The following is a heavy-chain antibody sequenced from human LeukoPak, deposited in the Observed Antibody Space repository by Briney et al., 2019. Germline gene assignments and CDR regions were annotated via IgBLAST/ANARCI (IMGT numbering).Heavy chain of an antibody. CDR2: IYYSGST. CDR3: ARHAIAPTYWGSHPTNFDY. D-gene: IGHD3-16*02. V-gene: IGHV4-39*01. CDR1: GGSISSSSYY. J-gene: IGHJ4*02. Sequence: SETLSLTCTVSGGSISSSSYYWGWIRQPPGKGLEWIGSIYYSGSTYHNPSLKSRVTISVDTSKNHFSLKVTSVTAADTAVYYCARHAIAPTYWGSHPTNFDYWGQGTLVTVSS.